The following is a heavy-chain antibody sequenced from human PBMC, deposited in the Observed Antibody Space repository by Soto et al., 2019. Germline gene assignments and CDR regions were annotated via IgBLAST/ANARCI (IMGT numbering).Heavy chain of an antibody. CDR2: IIPIFGTA. CDR1: GGTLSSYA. D-gene: IGHD3-3*01. Sequence: ASVKVSCKASGGTLSSYAISWVRQAPGQGLEWMGGIIPIFGTANYAQKFQGRVTITADESTSTAYMELSSLRSEDTAVYYCAREYYDFWSGFDYWGQGTLVTVSS. CDR3: AREYYDFWSGFDY. V-gene: IGHV1-69*13. J-gene: IGHJ4*02.